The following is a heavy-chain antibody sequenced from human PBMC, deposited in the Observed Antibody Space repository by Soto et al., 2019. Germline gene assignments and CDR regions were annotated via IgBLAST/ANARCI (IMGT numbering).Heavy chain of an antibody. J-gene: IGHJ4*02. CDR1: GGTFSSYA. CDR2: IIPIFGTA. V-gene: IGHV1-69*13. D-gene: IGHD3-3*01. CDR3: ARGLPSIFGVVTPARFDY. Sequence: ASVKVSCKASGGTFSSYAISWVRQAPVQGLEWMGGIIPIFGTANYAQKFQGRVTITADESTSTAYMELSSLRSEDTAVYYCARGLPSIFGVVTPARFDYWGQGTLVTVSS.